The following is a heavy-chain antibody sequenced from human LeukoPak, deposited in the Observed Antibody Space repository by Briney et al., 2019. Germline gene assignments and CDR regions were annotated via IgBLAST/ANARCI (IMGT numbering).Heavy chain of an antibody. D-gene: IGHD1/OR15-1a*01. V-gene: IGHV4-30-4*08. Sequence: PSETLSLTCTVSGGSFRSRNYLWSWIRQTPGEGLAWIGYISYSGSAYYNPSLKSRVTISIGTSNSQFSLRLRSVTAADTAVYYCAREVNIQADSDAFDIWGPGPTVTVSS. CDR2: ISYSGSA. CDR1: GGSFRSRNYL. J-gene: IGHJ3*02. CDR3: AREVNIQADSDAFDI.